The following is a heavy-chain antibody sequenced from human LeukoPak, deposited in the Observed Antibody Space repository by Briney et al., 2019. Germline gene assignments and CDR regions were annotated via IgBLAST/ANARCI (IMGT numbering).Heavy chain of an antibody. J-gene: IGHJ4*02. Sequence: GGSLRLSCAASGFTFSSYSMNWVRQAPGKGLEWVSSISSSSSYIYYADSVKGRFTISRDNAKNSLYLQMNSLRAEDTAVYYCARDEEDTAMVTRYFGYWGQGTLVTVSS. CDR1: GFTFSSYS. D-gene: IGHD5-18*01. V-gene: IGHV3-21*01. CDR3: ARDEEDTAMVTRYFGY. CDR2: ISSSSSYI.